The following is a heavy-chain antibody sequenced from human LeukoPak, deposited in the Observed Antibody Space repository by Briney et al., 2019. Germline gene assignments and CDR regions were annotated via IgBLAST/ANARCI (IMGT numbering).Heavy chain of an antibody. V-gene: IGHV3-7*01. CDR1: GFTFSSYW. CDR3: ARRSVAGSLDY. J-gene: IGHJ4*02. CDR2: IRQDGSQK. Sequence: PGGSLRLSCAASGFTFSSYWMSWVRQAPGKGLEWAATIRQDGSQKYYVDSVKGRFTISRDNAENSLYLQMNSLRAEDTAVYYCARRSVAGSLDYWGQGTLVTVSS. D-gene: IGHD6-19*01.